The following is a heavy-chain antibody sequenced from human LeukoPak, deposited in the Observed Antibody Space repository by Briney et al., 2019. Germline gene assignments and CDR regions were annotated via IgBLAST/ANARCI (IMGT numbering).Heavy chain of an antibody. CDR2: IYYSGST. J-gene: IGHJ4*02. CDR1: GGSISSGGYF. CDR3: ARTPSTVATNYYFDY. Sequence: SETLSLTCAVSGGSISSGGYFWSWIRQPPGKGLEWVGYIYYSGSTYYNPSLKSRVTISVDTSKKQFSLKLSSVTAADTAVYYCARTPSTVATNYYFDYWGQGTLVTVSS. D-gene: IGHD4-23*01. V-gene: IGHV4-30-4*07.